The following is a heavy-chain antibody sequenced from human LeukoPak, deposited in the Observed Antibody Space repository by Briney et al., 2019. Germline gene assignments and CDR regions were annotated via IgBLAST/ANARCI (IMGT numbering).Heavy chain of an antibody. D-gene: IGHD4-23*01. CDR2: INHSGST. CDR1: GGSFGGYY. CDR3: ARVSGKMTTVVRRQIYYFDY. J-gene: IGHJ4*02. Sequence: SETLSLTCAVYGGSFGGYYWSWIRQPPGKGLEWIGEINHSGSTNYNPSLKSRVTISVDTSKNQFSLKLSSVTAADTAVYYCARVSGKMTTVVRRQIYYFDYWGQGTLVTVSS. V-gene: IGHV4-34*01.